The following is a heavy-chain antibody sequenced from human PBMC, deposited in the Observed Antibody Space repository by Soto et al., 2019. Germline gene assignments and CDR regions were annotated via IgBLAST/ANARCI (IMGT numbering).Heavy chain of an antibody. D-gene: IGHD6-13*01. Sequence: SVKVSCKASGGTFSSYAISWVRQAPGQGLEWMGGIIPIFGTANYAQKFQGRVTITADESTSTAYMELSSLRSEDTAVYYCARDDSGEVAAAPIYYYGMDVRREVPTVTAS. CDR2: IIPIFGTA. J-gene: IGHJ6*02. CDR1: GGTFSSYA. V-gene: IGHV1-69*13. CDR3: ARDDSGEVAAAPIYYYGMDV.